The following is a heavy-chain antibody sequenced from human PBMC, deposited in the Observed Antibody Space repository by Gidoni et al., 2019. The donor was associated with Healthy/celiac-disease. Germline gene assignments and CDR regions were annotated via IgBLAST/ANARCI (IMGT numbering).Heavy chain of an antibody. Sequence: EVQLVASGGGLVQPGGSLRLYCAASGFTFSSYWMSWVRQAPGKGLEWVANIKQDGSEKYYVDSVKGRFTISRDNAKNSLYLQMNSLRAEDTAVYYCARDQGAGTSDYWGQGTLVTVSS. CDR3: ARDQGAGTSDY. CDR2: IKQDGSEK. CDR1: GFTFSSYW. V-gene: IGHV3-7*01. J-gene: IGHJ4*02. D-gene: IGHD6-19*01.